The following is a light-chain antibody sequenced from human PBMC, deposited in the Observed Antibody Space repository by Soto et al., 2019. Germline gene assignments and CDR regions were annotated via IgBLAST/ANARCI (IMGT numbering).Light chain of an antibody. Sequence: EVVLTQSPATLSLSPGGSATLSCRASQSVSSYLAWYQQRPGQALRLLIYDVSKRATGIPARFSGSGSGTDFTLTIISLEPEDFAIYFCHQRSNWPLTFGGGTKLEIK. CDR1: QSVSSY. V-gene: IGKV3-11*01. CDR3: HQRSNWPLT. CDR2: DVS. J-gene: IGKJ4*01.